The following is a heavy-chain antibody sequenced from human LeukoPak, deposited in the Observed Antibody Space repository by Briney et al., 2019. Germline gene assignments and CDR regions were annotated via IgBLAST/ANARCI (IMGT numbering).Heavy chain of an antibody. CDR3: AKVGGSYRYTPFDY. J-gene: IGHJ4*02. V-gene: IGHV3-23*01. D-gene: IGHD3-16*02. CDR1: GFTFSSYA. Sequence: GGSLRLSCAASGFTFSSYAMSWVRQAPGKGLEWVSAISGSGGSTYYADSVKGRFTISRDNSKDTLYLQMNSLRAEDTAVYYCAKVGGSYRYTPFDYWGQGTLVTVSS. CDR2: ISGSGGST.